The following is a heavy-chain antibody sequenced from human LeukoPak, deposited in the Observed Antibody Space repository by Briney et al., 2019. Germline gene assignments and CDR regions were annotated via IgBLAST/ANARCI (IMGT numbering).Heavy chain of an antibody. CDR2: ISSSSSYI. Sequence: GGSLRLSCAASGFTFSSYSMNWVRQPPGKGLEWVSSISSSSSYIYYADSVKGRFTISRDNAKNSLYLQMNSLRAEDTAVYYCARVGTLARSGWAHYYYYYMDVWGKGTTVTVSS. V-gene: IGHV3-21*01. CDR3: ARVGTLARSGWAHYYYYYMDV. J-gene: IGHJ6*03. D-gene: IGHD6-19*01. CDR1: GFTFSSYS.